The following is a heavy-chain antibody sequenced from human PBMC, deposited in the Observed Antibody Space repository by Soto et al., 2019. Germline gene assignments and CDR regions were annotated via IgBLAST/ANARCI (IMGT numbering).Heavy chain of an antibody. J-gene: IGHJ6*02. D-gene: IGHD3-3*01. V-gene: IGHV5-51*01. CDR2: IYPGDSDT. CDR3: ARDTYYDFWSGSYPPHYYSYGMDV. Sequence: PGESLKISCKGSGYSFTSYWIGWVRQMPGKGLEWMGIIYPGDSDTRYSPSFQGQVTISADKSISTAYLQWSRLKASDTAMYSCARDTYYDFWSGSYPPHYYSYGMDVWGQGTPVTASS. CDR1: GYSFTSYW.